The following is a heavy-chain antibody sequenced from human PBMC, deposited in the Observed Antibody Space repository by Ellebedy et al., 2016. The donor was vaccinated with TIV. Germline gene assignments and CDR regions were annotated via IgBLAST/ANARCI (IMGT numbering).Heavy chain of an antibody. CDR2: IYYSGRT. Sequence: MPSETLSLTCTVSGGSISSGAFYWTWIRQQPGKGLEWIGNIYYSGRTYYRPSLKSRITISLDTSKNQFSLRLSSVTAADTAVYYCARDEGGSGSLSYWGQGTLVTVSS. V-gene: IGHV4-31*03. CDR3: ARDEGGSGSLSY. CDR1: GGSISSGAFY. D-gene: IGHD3-10*01. J-gene: IGHJ4*02.